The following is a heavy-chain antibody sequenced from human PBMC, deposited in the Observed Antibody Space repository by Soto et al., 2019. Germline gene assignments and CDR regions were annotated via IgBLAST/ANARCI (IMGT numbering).Heavy chain of an antibody. CDR3: ARVAEMGTVTKGYYYYMDV. J-gene: IGHJ6*03. CDR1: GDTFSNQT. Sequence: QVQLVQSGAEVKKPGSSVKVSCKATGDTFSNQTISWVRQAPGQGLEWIGRIIPILGVANYAQKFQGRVTITADTSTSTDYMELSSLRSADTAVYYCARVAEMGTVTKGYYYYMDVWGTGTTVTVSS. CDR2: IIPILGVA. D-gene: IGHD4-17*01. V-gene: IGHV1-69*04.